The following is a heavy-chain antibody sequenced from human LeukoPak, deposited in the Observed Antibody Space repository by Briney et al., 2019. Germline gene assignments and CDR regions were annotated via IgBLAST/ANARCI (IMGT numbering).Heavy chain of an antibody. CDR2: IYYSGST. J-gene: IGHJ4*02. CDR1: GGSISSSSYY. CDR3: ARHSSLPTAPFDY. D-gene: IGHD4-17*01. V-gene: IGHV4-39*01. Sequence: SETLSFTCTVSGGSISSSSYYWGWIRQPPGKGLEWIGSIYYSGSTYYNPSLKSRVTISVDTSKNQFSLKLSSVTAADSAVYYCARHSSLPTAPFDYWGEGTLVTVSS.